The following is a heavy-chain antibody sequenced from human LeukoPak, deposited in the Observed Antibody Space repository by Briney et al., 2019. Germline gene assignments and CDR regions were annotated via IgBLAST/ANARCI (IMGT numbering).Heavy chain of an antibody. Sequence: SVKVSCKASGGTFISYAISWVRQAPGQGLEWMGGIIPIFGTANYAQKFQGRVTITADKSTSTAYMELSSLRSEDTAVYYCARDVSSSSRDYYYYMDVWGKGTTVTVSS. CDR3: ARDVSSSSRDYYYYMDV. J-gene: IGHJ6*03. CDR1: GGTFISYA. D-gene: IGHD6-6*01. V-gene: IGHV1-69*06. CDR2: IIPIFGTA.